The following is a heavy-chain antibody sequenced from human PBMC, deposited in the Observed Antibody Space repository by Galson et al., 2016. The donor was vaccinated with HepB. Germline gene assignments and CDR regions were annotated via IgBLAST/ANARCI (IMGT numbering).Heavy chain of an antibody. Sequence: SLRLSCAASGFTFSTNWMHWVRQAPGKGLVRVSRINGDGTITDYADSVKGRFTNSRDNAKNSLFLQMTSLRVEDTALYYCARGHSAGYLTTWIDSWGQGTLVTVSS. CDR3: ARGHSAGYLTTWIDS. CDR2: INGDGTIT. D-gene: IGHD3-9*01. CDR1: GFTFSTNW. J-gene: IGHJ4*02. V-gene: IGHV3-74*01.